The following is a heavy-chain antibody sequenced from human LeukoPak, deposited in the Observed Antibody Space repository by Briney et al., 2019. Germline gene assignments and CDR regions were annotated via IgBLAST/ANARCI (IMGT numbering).Heavy chain of an antibody. CDR1: GFXFSSYS. Sequence: PGGSLRLSCAASGFXFSSYSMNWVRQAPGKGLEWVSSISSSSSYIYYADSVKGRFTISRDNAKNSLYLQMNSLRAEDTAVYYCARNDYGDYVGVDYWGQGTLVAVSS. CDR2: ISSSSSYI. J-gene: IGHJ4*02. CDR3: ARNDYGDYVGVDY. V-gene: IGHV3-21*01. D-gene: IGHD4-17*01.